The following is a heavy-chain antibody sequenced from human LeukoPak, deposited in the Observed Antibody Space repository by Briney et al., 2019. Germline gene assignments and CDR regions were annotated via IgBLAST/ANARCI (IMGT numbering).Heavy chain of an antibody. CDR3: ARGGTTHYYGSGTSP. CDR2: INNSGVT. D-gene: IGHD3-10*01. Sequence: SETLSLTCAVHNGSFSGYYWTWIRQAPGKGLEWIGEINNSGVTYYNPSLKSRVTISRDTSKIQFSLRLKSVSAADTALYYCARGGTTHYYGSGTSPWGQGTLVIVSS. CDR1: NGSFSGYY. V-gene: IGHV4-34*01. J-gene: IGHJ5*02.